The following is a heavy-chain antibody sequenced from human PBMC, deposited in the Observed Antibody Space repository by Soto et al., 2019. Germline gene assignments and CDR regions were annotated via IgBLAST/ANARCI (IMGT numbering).Heavy chain of an antibody. Sequence: QVQLVQSGAEVKKPGSSVKVSCKASGGTFSSYAISWVRQAPGQGLEWMGGIIPIFGTANYAQKFQGRVTITADESTSTDYMELSSLRSEDTAVYYCARDRGTEYSSSSYYYYYGMDVWGQGTTVTVSS. D-gene: IGHD6-6*01. V-gene: IGHV1-69*01. CDR1: GGTFSSYA. CDR2: IIPIFGTA. J-gene: IGHJ6*02. CDR3: ARDRGTEYSSSSYYYYYGMDV.